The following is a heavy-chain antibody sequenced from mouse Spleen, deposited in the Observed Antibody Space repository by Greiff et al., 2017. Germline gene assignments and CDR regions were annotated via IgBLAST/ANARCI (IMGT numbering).Heavy chain of an antibody. CDR2: IWSGGST. D-gene: IGHD1-1*01. V-gene: IGHV2-2*01. CDR1: GFSLTSYG. CDR3: ARKGYYGWYFDV. Sequence: VQRVESGPGLVQPSQSLSITCTVSGFSLTSYGVHWVRQSPGKGLEWLGVIWSGGSTDYNAAFISRLSISKDNSKSQVFFKMNSLQADDTAIYYCARKGYYGWYFDVWGAGTTVTVSS. J-gene: IGHJ1*01.